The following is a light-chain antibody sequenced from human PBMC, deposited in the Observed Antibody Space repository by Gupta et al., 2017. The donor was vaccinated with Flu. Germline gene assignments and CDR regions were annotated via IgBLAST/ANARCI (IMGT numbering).Light chain of an antibody. CDR3: QQRDNCPRT. CDR1: QNVSSF. J-gene: IGKJ5*01. V-gene: IGKV3-11*01. CDR2: EAS. Sequence: ERATLACWARQNVSSFLAWFQQKPGQAPKLLIYEASNRAAGSPARFSGRGAGTDFTLTISSLEPGEFAVYYCQQRDNCPRTFGQGTRLEIK.